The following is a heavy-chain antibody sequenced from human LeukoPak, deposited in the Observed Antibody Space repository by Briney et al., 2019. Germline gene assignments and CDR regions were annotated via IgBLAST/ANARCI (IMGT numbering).Heavy chain of an antibody. Sequence: SETLSLTCTVSGGPISRNSYYWGWIRQSPWKGLEWVAIFYYSGTTFKNPSLKSRVTISVDPSQNQFSLNLKSVTAADTAVYFCAKGGSPKAPFDYWGQGTLVTVSS. J-gene: IGHJ4*02. CDR2: FYYSGTT. CDR3: AKGGSPKAPFDY. V-gene: IGHV4-39*01. CDR1: GGPISRNSYY. D-gene: IGHD2-15*01.